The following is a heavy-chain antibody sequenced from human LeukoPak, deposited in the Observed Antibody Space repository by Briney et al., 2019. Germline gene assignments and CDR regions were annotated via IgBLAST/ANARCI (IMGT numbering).Heavy chain of an antibody. D-gene: IGHD5-12*01. CDR1: GYTFTSYG. Sequence: GASVKVSCNASGYTFTSYGISRVRQAPGQGLEWMGWISAYNGNTSYAQKLQGRVTMTTDTSTSTAYMELRSLRSDDTAVYYCARDYDIVATRDLSFDYWGQGTLVTVSS. J-gene: IGHJ4*02. V-gene: IGHV1-18*01. CDR3: ARDYDIVATRDLSFDY. CDR2: ISAYNGNT.